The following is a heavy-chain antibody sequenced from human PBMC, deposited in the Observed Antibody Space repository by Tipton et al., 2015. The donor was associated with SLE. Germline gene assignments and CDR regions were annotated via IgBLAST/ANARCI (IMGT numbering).Heavy chain of an antibody. CDR2: IWYDGSNK. D-gene: IGHD6-13*01. J-gene: IGHJ4*02. CDR3: ARDLSSWPYDY. V-gene: IGHV3-33*01. CDR1: GFTFSSYG. Sequence: RSLRLSCAASGFTFSSYGMHWVRQAPGKGLEWVTVIWYDGSNKYYADSVKGRFTISRDNSKNTLYLQMNSLRAEDTAVYYCARDLSSWPYDYWGQGTLVTVSS.